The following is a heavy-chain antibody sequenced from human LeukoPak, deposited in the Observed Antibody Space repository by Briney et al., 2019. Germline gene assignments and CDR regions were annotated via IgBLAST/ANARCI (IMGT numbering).Heavy chain of an antibody. CDR3: AKAPGIADWYFDL. CDR2: ISWNSGSI. V-gene: IGHV3-9*01. D-gene: IGHD6-13*01. J-gene: IGHJ2*01. Sequence: GGSLRLSCAASGFTFDDYAMHWVRQAPGKGLEWVSGISWNSGSIGYADSVKGRFTISRDNAKNSLYLQMNSLRAEDTALYYCAKAPGIADWYFDLWGRGTLVTVSS. CDR1: GFTFDDYA.